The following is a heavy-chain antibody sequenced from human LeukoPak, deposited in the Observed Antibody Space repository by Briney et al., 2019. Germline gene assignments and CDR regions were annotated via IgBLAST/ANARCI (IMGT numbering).Heavy chain of an antibody. J-gene: IGHJ3*02. CDR1: GFTFSSYA. CDR2: ISGSGGST. D-gene: IGHD3-22*01. Sequence: GGSLRLSCAASGFTFSSYAMSWVRQAPGKGVEWVSAISGSGGSTYYADSVKGRSTISRDNAKNSLYLQMNSLRAEDTAVYYCARDYSYYYDSSGTDDAFDIWGQGTMVTVSS. V-gene: IGHV3-23*01. CDR3: ARDYSYYYDSSGTDDAFDI.